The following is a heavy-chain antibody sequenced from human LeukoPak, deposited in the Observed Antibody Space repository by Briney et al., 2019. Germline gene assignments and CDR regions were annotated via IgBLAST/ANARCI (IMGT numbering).Heavy chain of an antibody. CDR1: GFTFSEYS. D-gene: IGHD2-15*01. V-gene: IGHV3-48*01. Sequence: XXSLRLSCAASGFTFSEYSLIWVRQAPGEGLEWVSYISSNSRTIYYADSVKGRFTMSRDNDKNSMYLQMNSLRAEDTAVYYCARDCSGRNWARDFDYWGQGTLVTVSS. CDR3: ARDCSGRNWARDFDY. CDR2: ISSNSRTI. J-gene: IGHJ4*02.